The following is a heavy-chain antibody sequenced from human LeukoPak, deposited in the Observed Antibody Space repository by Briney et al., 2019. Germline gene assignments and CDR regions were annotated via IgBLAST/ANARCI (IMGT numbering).Heavy chain of an antibody. D-gene: IGHD3-3*02. J-gene: IGHJ4*02. Sequence: PRGSLRLSCAASGFTFSTYALNWVRQAPGKGLEWVSAISDSGGAIFYADSVKGRFTMSRDNSKNSLFLQMNSLRAEDTALYYCARIGSAAFTDYWGQGALVTVSS. CDR1: GFTFSTYA. CDR2: ISDSGGAI. CDR3: ARIGSAAFTDY. V-gene: IGHV3-23*01.